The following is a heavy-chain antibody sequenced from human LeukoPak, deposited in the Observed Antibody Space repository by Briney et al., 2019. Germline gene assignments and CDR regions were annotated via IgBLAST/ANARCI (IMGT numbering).Heavy chain of an antibody. CDR3: ARAITTALALYYVDV. CDR1: GGSFSGYY. V-gene: IGHV4-34*01. D-gene: IGHD3-22*01. Sequence: SETLSLTCAVYGGSFSGYYWSWIRQPPGKGLEWIGEINHSGSTNYNPSLKSRVTISVDTSKNQFSLKLSSVTAADTAVYYCARAITTALALYYVDVWGKGTTVTVSS. CDR2: INHSGST. J-gene: IGHJ6*03.